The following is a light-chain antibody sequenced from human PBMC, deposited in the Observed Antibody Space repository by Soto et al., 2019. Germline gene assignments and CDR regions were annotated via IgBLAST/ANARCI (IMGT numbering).Light chain of an antibody. Sequence: ALTQPAAVSDSPGQTITISCTGTSSDVGGSNFVSWYQQHPGKPPKLIIYDVANRPSGVSNRFSGSKSGSTASLIISRLQTEDEADYYCVSYTSTTTYVFSTGTNVAVL. CDR3: VSYTSTTTYV. CDR1: SSDVGGSNF. J-gene: IGLJ1*01. CDR2: DVA. V-gene: IGLV2-14*03.